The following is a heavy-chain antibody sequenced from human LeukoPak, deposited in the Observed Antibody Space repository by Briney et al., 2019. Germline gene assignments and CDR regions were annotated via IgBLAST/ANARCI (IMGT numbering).Heavy chain of an antibody. CDR2: IGTAGDT. D-gene: IGHD3-3*01. J-gene: IGHJ4*02. V-gene: IGHV3-13*01. CDR1: GFTFSSYD. Sequence: GGPLRLSCAASGFTFSSYDMHWVRQATGKGLEWVSAIGTAGDTYYPGSVKGRFTISRENAKNSLYLQMDSLRAGDTAVYYCARGGPYEPPDYWGQGTLVTVSS. CDR3: ARGGPYEPPDY.